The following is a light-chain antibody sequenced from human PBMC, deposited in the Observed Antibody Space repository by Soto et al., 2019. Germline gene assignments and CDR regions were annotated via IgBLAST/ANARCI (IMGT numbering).Light chain of an antibody. CDR3: QQYNTWPPIT. Sequence: EIVMTQSPATLSVSPVERATLSCRASQSVSTNLAWYQQKPGQAPRLLIYGASTRATGLPARFSGSGSGTDFTLTISSLQSEDFAVYYCQQYNTWPPITFGQGTRLEIK. V-gene: IGKV3-15*01. CDR1: QSVSTN. J-gene: IGKJ5*01. CDR2: GAS.